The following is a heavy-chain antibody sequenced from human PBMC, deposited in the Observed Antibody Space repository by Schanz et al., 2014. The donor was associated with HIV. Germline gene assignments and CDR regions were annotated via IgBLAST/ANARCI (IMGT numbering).Heavy chain of an antibody. J-gene: IGHJ4*02. V-gene: IGHV3-30*03. CDR3: ARGGIWEWDQPDFDY. D-gene: IGHD2-15*01. CDR2: ISYDGSNK. CDR1: GFTFTTYG. Sequence: QVQLVESGGRVVQPGRSLRLSCAASGFTFTTYGMHWVRQTPGKGLKWVAVISYDGSNKYYADSVKGRFTISRDNSKNTLYLQMNSLRAEDTAVYYCARGGIWEWDQPDFDYWGQGTLVTVSS.